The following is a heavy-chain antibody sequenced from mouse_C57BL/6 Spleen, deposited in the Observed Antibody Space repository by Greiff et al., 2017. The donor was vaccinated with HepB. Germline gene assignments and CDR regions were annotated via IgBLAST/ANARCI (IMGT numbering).Heavy chain of an antibody. D-gene: IGHD2-5*01. CDR1: GYTFTSYW. CDR2: IDPSDSYT. Sequence: VKLQQPGAELVMPGASVKLSCKASGYTFTSYWMHWVKQRPGQGLEWIGEIDPSDSYTNYNQKFKGKSTLTVDKSSSTAYMQLSSLTSEDSAVYYCARPYSKGWFAYWGQGTLVTVSA. J-gene: IGHJ3*01. V-gene: IGHV1-69*01. CDR3: ARPYSKGWFAY.